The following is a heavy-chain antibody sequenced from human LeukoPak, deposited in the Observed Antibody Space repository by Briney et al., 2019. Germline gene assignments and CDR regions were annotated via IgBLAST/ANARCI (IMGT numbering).Heavy chain of an antibody. J-gene: IGHJ6*03. CDR3: ARFRSYNALGYYYHYMDV. V-gene: IGHV4-34*01. Sequence: SETLSLTCAVSGGSFSGYYWSWIRQPPGKGLEWIGEINHSGSTNYNPSLKSRVTISVDTSKNQFSLKLSSVTAADTAVYYCARFRSYNALGYYYHYMDVWGKGTTVTVSS. CDR1: GGSFSGYY. CDR2: INHSGST. D-gene: IGHD1-26*01.